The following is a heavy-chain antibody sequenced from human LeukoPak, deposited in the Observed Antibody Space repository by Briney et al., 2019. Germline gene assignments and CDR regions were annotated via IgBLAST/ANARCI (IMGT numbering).Heavy chain of an antibody. CDR3: AKDFRIGYSAHFDY. D-gene: IGHD2-21*01. CDR1: GFTFSSYA. V-gene: IGHV3-30*04. Sequence: GRSLRLSCAASGFTFSSYAMHWVRQAPGKGLEWVAVISYDGSNKYYADSVKGRFTISRDNSKNTLYLQMNSLRAEDTAVYYCAKDFRIGYSAHFDYRGQGALVTVSS. J-gene: IGHJ4*02. CDR2: ISYDGSNK.